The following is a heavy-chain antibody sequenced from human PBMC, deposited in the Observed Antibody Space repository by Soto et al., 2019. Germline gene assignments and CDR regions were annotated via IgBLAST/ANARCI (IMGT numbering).Heavy chain of an antibody. CDR1: GYTFTSYG. CDR3: ARTERRRFLEWLNWLDP. V-gene: IGHV1-18*01. Sequence: ASVKVSCKASGYTFTSYGISWVRQAPGQGLEWMGWISAYNGNTNYAQKLQGRVTMTTDTSTSTAYMELRSLRSDDTAVYYCARTERRRFLEWLNWLDPSGQGTLVTVSS. J-gene: IGHJ5*02. CDR2: ISAYNGNT. D-gene: IGHD3-3*01.